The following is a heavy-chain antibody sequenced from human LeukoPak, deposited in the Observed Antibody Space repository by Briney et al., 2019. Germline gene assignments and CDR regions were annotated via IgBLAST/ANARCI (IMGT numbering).Heavy chain of an antibody. V-gene: IGHV3-23*01. Sequence: GGSLRLSCAASGFSFSSYAMYWVRQAPGKGLEWVSPIDASGGATYYADSVKGRFTISRDNSKNTFYLQMNSLRAEDTAVYFCAKGSGSGWYGWFAPWGQGTLVTVSS. CDR3: AKGSGSGWYGWFAP. CDR2: IDASGGAT. D-gene: IGHD6-19*01. J-gene: IGHJ5*02. CDR1: GFSFSSYA.